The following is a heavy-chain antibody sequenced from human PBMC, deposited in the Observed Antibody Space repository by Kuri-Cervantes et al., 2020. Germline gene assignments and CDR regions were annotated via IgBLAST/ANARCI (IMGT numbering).Heavy chain of an antibody. Sequence: ASVKVSCKASGYTFTSYAMHWVRQAPGQRLEWMGWINAGNGNTKYSQKFQGRVTITRDTSASTAYMELSSLRSEDTAVYYRARASRYFDWLSIWGQGTMVTVSS. CDR3: ARASRYFDWLSI. V-gene: IGHV1-3*01. D-gene: IGHD3-9*01. J-gene: IGHJ3*02. CDR1: GYTFTSYA. CDR2: INAGNGNT.